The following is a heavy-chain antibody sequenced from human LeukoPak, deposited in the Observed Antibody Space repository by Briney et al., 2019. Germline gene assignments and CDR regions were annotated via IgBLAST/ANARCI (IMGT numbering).Heavy chain of an antibody. CDR3: ARGPSSNWSGLDF. J-gene: IGHJ4*02. V-gene: IGHV3-74*01. D-gene: IGHD6-13*01. CDR1: GFSFSGHW. Sequence: GGSLRLSCAASGFSFSGHWMHWARQLPGKGLAWVSRISPTGSTTSYADSVKGRFTVSRDNAKNTLYLQVNNLRAEDTAVYYCARGPSSNWSGLDFWGQGTLLTVSS. CDR2: ISPTGSTT.